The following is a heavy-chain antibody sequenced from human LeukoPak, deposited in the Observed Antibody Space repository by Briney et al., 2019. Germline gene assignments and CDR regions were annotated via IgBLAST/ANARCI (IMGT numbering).Heavy chain of an antibody. Sequence: NPSETLSLTCAVYGGSFSGYYWSWIRQPPGKGLEWIGQINHSGSTNYNPSLKSRVTISVDTSKSQFSLKLSSVTAADTAVYYCARSGRLVRGIINTTPIRYWGQGTLVTVSS. J-gene: IGHJ4*02. V-gene: IGHV4-34*01. CDR1: GGSFSGYY. D-gene: IGHD3-10*01. CDR2: INHSGST. CDR3: ARSGRLVRGIINTTPIRY.